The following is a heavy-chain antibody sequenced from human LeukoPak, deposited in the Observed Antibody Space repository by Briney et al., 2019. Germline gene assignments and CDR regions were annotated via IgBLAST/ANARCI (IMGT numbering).Heavy chain of an antibody. V-gene: IGHV3-23*01. CDR3: ARSISGIGE. CDR1: GFTYSNYA. Sequence: PGGSLRLSCSASGFTYSNYAMTWVRQAPGKGLEWVSSLSATGVSTFYADSVKGRFTISRDNSKNTLFLQVSSLRAEDTAIYYCARSISGIGEWAQGALVTVSS. D-gene: IGHD1-20*01. J-gene: IGHJ4*02. CDR2: LSATGVST.